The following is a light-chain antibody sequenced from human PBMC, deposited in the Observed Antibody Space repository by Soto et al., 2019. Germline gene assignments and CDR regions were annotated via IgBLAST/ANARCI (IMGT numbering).Light chain of an antibody. CDR1: QSVSIN. J-gene: IGKJ4*01. CDR2: GAS. Sequence: EVVMTQSPATLSVSPGERATLSCRASQSVSINLAWYQQKLGQAPRLLIYGASTGATGIPARFSGSGSGTDFTLTMSSLQSEDFALYYCQQYNIWPLTFGGGTQLEIK. CDR3: QQYNIWPLT. V-gene: IGKV3-15*01.